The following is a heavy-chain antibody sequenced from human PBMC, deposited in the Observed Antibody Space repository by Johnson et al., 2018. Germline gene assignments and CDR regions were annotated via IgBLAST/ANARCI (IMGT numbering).Heavy chain of an antibody. J-gene: IGHJ6*02. D-gene: IGHD4-17*01. CDR1: GFTFSSYA. CDR2: ICGSGGCT. CDR3: AKSAVTTIFYYYGMDV. V-gene: IGHV3-23*04. Sequence: VQLVQSGGGLVQPGGSLRLSCAASGFTFSSYAMSWVRQALGKGLELVSAICGSGGCTFYGDSVKGRFPIPRDNSKNTLYPQMNSLRAEDTAVYYCAKSAVTTIFYYYGMDVWGQGTTVTVSS.